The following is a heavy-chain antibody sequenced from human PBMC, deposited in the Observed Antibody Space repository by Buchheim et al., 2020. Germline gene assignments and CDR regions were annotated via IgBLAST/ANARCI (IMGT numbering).Heavy chain of an antibody. CDR1: GFTFSTHW. CDR3: ANAPAAAGIY. CDR2: IKPDGSQK. J-gene: IGHJ4*02. V-gene: IGHV3-7*01. D-gene: IGHD6-13*01. Sequence: EVQLVESGGGLVQPGGSLRLSCAASGFTFSTHWMSWVRQAPGKGLEWVANIKPDGSQKHYVDSVKGRFTISRDNAKNSLSLQMNSLRAEDTAVYYCANAPAAAGIYWGQG.